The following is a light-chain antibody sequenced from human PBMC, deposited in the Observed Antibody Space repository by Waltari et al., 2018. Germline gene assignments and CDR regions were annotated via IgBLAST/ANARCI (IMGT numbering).Light chain of an antibody. Sequence: EIVFTQSPANISLSPGERATLSCRASQSVSSYLAWYQQKPAQAPRLLIYDASNRATGIPARFSGSGSGTDFTLTISSLEPEDFAVYYCQQRSNWPPGYTFGQGTKLEIK. CDR2: DAS. CDR1: QSVSSY. CDR3: QQRSNWPPGYT. V-gene: IGKV3-11*01. J-gene: IGKJ2*01.